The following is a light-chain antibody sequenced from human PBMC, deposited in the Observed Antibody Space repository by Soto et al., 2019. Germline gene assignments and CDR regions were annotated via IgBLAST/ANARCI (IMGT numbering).Light chain of an antibody. CDR3: QQYNRNTWS. Sequence: DIVMTQSPDSLAVSLGERATINCKSSQSVLYSSNNKNYLAWYQQKAGQPPKLLIYWASIRESGVPDRFSGSGSGTDFTLTITTLQPDDFATYFCQQYNRNTWSFGPGTKVDI. V-gene: IGKV4-1*01. J-gene: IGKJ1*01. CDR2: WAS. CDR1: QSVLYSSNNKNY.